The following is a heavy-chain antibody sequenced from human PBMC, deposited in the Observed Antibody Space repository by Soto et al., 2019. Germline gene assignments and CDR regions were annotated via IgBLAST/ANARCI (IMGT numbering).Heavy chain of an antibody. J-gene: IGHJ4*02. CDR3: ARGIIAAAGTD. D-gene: IGHD6-13*01. CDR2: IWYDGSNK. Sequence: GGSLRLSCAASGLTFSSYDMHWVRQAPGKGLEWVAVIWYDGSNKYYADSVKGRFTISRDNSKNTLYLQMNSLRAEDTAVYYCARGIIAAAGTDWGQGTLVTVSS. V-gene: IGHV3-33*01. CDR1: GLTFSSYD.